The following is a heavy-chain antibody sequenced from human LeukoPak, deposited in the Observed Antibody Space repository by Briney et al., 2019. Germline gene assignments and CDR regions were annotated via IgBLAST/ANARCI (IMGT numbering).Heavy chain of an antibody. J-gene: IGHJ4*02. CDR1: GFTFSNYG. CDR2: IWYDGSNK. Sequence: PGRSLRLSCTASGFTFSNYGMHWVRQAPGKGLEWVAAIWYDGSNKYYADSVKGRFTLSRDNSKNTLYLQMNSLGAEDTAVYYCARGRMTAVTILDYWGQGTLVTVSS. V-gene: IGHV3-33*01. D-gene: IGHD4-17*01. CDR3: ARGRMTAVTILDY.